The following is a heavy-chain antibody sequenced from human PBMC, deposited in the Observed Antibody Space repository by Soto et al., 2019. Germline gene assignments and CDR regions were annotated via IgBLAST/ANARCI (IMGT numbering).Heavy chain of an antibody. CDR2: ISGSDGNT. Sequence: GGSLRLSCAASGFTFSSYAMSWVRQAPGKGLEWVSGISGSDGNTYYADSVKGRFTISRDNSKDTLYLQMNSLRAEDTAVYYCAKEGSSGYYYFDYWGQGTLVTVSS. CDR1: GFTFSSYA. CDR3: AKEGSSGYYYFDY. V-gene: IGHV3-23*01. D-gene: IGHD3-22*01. J-gene: IGHJ4*02.